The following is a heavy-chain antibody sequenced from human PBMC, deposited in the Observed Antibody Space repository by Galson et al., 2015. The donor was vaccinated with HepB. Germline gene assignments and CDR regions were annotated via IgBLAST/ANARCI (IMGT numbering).Heavy chain of an antibody. CDR3: ARGLRVVVAATPWAY. J-gene: IGHJ4*02. D-gene: IGHD2-15*01. Sequence: SVKVSCKASGYTFTSYAMHWVRQAPGQRLEWMGWINAGNGNTKYSQKFQGRVTITRDTSASTAYMELSSLRSEDTAVYYCARGLRVVVAATPWAYWGQGTLVTVSS. V-gene: IGHV1-3*01. CDR1: GYTFTSYA. CDR2: INAGNGNT.